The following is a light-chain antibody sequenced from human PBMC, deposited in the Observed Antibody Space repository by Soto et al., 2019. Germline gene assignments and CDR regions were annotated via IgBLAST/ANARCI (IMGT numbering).Light chain of an antibody. CDR3: TSYTSSSTLV. J-gene: IGLJ1*01. Sequence: QSALTQPASVSGSPGQSITISCTGTSSDVGSYDYVSWYQHHPGRVPKLMIYELTNRPSGVSNSFSGSNSGNTASLTISGLQAEDEADYYCTSYTSSSTLVFGTGTKVTVL. V-gene: IGLV2-14*01. CDR2: ELT. CDR1: SSDVGSYDY.